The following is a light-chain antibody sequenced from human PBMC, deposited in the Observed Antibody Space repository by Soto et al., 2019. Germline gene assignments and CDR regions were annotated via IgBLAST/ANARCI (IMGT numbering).Light chain of an antibody. CDR1: QSVSSN. V-gene: IGKV3-15*01. CDR3: QQYNNWRT. CDR2: GAS. Sequence: EIVMTQSPATLSVSPGERATLSCRASQSVSSNLAWYQQKPGQAPRLLIYGASTRATGIPARFSGSGSGTEFTLTISGLQSEDFAVYYCQQYNNWRTFGQGTKVEIE. J-gene: IGKJ1*01.